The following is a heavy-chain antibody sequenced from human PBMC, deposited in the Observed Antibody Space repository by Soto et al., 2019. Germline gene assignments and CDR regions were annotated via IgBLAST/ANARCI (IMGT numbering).Heavy chain of an antibody. Sequence: PGGSLRLSCAASRFNFSNYAMTWVRQAPGKGLEWVSAISGSGGSIYYADSVKGRFTISRDNSKNTLYLQMNSLRAEDTAVYYCAKDTFYESSVYLAFASWGQGTLVTVSS. D-gene: IGHD3-22*01. CDR3: AKDTFYESSVYLAFAS. J-gene: IGHJ4*02. CDR2: ISGSGGSI. V-gene: IGHV3-23*01. CDR1: RFNFSNYA.